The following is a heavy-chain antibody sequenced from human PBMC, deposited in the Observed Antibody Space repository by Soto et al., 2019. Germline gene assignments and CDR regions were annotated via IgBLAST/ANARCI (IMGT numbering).Heavy chain of an antibody. D-gene: IGHD7-27*01. CDR3: ARDHANWGRVYFDY. J-gene: IGHJ4*02. Sequence: GGSLRLSCAASGFTFSSYAMSWVRQAPGKGLEWVSAISGSGGSTYYADSVKGRFTISRDNSKNSLYLQMNSLRAEDTAVYYCARDHANWGRVYFDYWGQGTLVTVSS. CDR2: ISGSGGST. V-gene: IGHV3-23*01. CDR1: GFTFSSYA.